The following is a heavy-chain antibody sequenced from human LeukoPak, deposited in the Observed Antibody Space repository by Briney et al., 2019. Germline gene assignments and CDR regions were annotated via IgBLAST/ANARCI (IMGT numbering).Heavy chain of an antibody. V-gene: IGHV3-48*04. D-gene: IGHD6-6*01. CDR3: AREWSSSSGKAFDY. CDR1: GFTFSSYS. J-gene: IGHJ4*02. CDR2: ISSSSSTI. Sequence: GGFLRLSCAASGFTFSSYSMNWVRQAPGKGLEWVSYISSSSSTIYYAESVKGRFTISRDNAKNSLYLQMNSLRAEDTAVYYCAREWSSSSGKAFDYWGQGTLVTVSS.